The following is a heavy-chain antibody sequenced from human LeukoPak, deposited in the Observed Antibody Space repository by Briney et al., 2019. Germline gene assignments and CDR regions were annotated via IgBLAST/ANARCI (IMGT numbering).Heavy chain of an antibody. J-gene: IGHJ4*02. CDR3: ARVPGMDSYGDYGYFDY. Sequence: PGGSLRLSCAASGFTFSSYGMHWVRQAPGKGLEWVAVIWYDGSNKYYADSVKGRFTISRDNSKNTLYLQMNSLRAEDTAVYYCARVPGMDSYGDYGYFDYGGQGTRATVSS. V-gene: IGHV3-33*01. CDR2: IWYDGSNK. CDR1: GFTFSSYG. D-gene: IGHD4-17*01.